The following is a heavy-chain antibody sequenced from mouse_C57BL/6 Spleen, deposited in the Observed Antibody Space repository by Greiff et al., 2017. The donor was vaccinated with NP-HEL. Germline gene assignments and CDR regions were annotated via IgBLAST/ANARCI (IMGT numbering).Heavy chain of an antibody. CDR1: GYTFTDYN. D-gene: IGHD1-1*01. Sequence: VQLKESGPELVKPGASVKMSCKASGYTFTDYNMHWVKQSHGKSLEWIGYINPNNGGTSYNQKFKGKATLTVNKSSSTAYMELRSLTSEDSAVYYCARELRQKYFDYWGQGTTLTVSS. V-gene: IGHV1-22*01. CDR3: ARELRQKYFDY. CDR2: INPNNGGT. J-gene: IGHJ2*01.